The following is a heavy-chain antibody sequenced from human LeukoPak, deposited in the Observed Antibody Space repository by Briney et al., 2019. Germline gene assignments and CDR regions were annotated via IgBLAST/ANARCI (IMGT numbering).Heavy chain of an antibody. CDR1: GGTLRRHT. V-gene: IGHV1-69*02. D-gene: IGHD6-19*01. CDR2: IIPMMGIA. J-gene: IGHJ4*02. Sequence: SVKVSCKASGGTLRRHTITWVRQAPGQGLEWMGRIIPMMGIANYAQKFQGRVTITADTSTDTAYMDLISLRSEDTAVYYCASRSHKTIVGADTREVGDYWGQGTLVTVSS. CDR3: ASRSHKTIVGADTREVGDY.